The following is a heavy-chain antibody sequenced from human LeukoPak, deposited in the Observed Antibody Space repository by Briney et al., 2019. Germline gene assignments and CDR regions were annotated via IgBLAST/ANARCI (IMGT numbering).Heavy chain of an antibody. D-gene: IGHD4-23*01. CDR2: IIPILGIA. CDR3: ARRGDYGGNPGDY. Sequence: SVKVSCKASGGTFSSYAISWVRQAPGQGLEWMGRIIPILGIANYAQKFQGRVTITADKSTSTAYMELSSLRSEDTAVYYCARRGDYGGNPGDYWGQGTLVTVSS. V-gene: IGHV1-69*04. J-gene: IGHJ4*02. CDR1: GGTFSSYA.